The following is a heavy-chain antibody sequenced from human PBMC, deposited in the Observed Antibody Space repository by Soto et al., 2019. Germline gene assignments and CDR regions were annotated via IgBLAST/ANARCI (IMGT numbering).Heavy chain of an antibody. CDR2: ISAYNGNT. D-gene: IGHD3-22*01. CDR1: GYTLTSYG. CDR3: ARENYYYDSSGSPAHMDV. J-gene: IGHJ6*02. Sequence: ASVKVSCKASGYTLTSYGISWVRQAPGQGLKWMGWISAYNGNTNYAQKLQGRVTMTTDTSRITAYMELRSLRSDDTAVYYGARENYYYDSSGSPAHMDVWGQGTTVTVSS. V-gene: IGHV1-18*01.